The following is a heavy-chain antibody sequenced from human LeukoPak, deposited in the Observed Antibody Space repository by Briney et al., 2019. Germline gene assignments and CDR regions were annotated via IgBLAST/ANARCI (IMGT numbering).Heavy chain of an antibody. CDR3: ARDTAHWAYYFDY. D-gene: IGHD3-16*01. J-gene: IGHJ4*02. V-gene: IGHV3-33*01. CDR1: GFTFSAYG. CDR2: IWLDGSNK. Sequence: GTSLRLSQDASGFTFSAYGMHWVRQAPGKGREWVAIIWLDGSNKYYEDSVKGRFTISRDNSKNTLYLQMSSLGAEDTAVYYCARDTAHWAYYFDYWGQGTLVTVSS.